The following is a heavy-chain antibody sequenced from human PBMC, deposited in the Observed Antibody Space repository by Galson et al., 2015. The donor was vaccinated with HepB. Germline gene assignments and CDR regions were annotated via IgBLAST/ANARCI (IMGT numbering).Heavy chain of an antibody. CDR3: VKDQSYGYYDSSGFYY. D-gene: IGHD3-22*01. CDR1: GFTFSSYA. J-gene: IGHJ4*02. CDR2: ISGSTDNT. Sequence: SLRLSCAASGFTFSSYAMSWVRQAPGKGLEWVSAISGSTDNTYYADSVKGRFTISRDDSKNTLYLQMNSLRAEDTAVYYCVKDQSYGYYDSSGFYYWGQGTLVTVSS. V-gene: IGHV3-23*01.